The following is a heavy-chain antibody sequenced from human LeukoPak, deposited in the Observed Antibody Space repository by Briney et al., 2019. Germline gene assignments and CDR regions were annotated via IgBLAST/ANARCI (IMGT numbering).Heavy chain of an antibody. CDR3: ASRNDILTGYVFDF. Sequence: SEPLSLTCTVSGGSISNYFWSWVRQPPGKGLEWIGYISYNGYTNYNPSLKSRVTISVDTSKNQFSLKLTSVTAADTAVYYCASRNDILTGYVFDFWGQGTLVTVSS. CDR2: ISYNGYT. V-gene: IGHV4-59*08. J-gene: IGHJ4*02. CDR1: GGSISNYF. D-gene: IGHD3-9*01.